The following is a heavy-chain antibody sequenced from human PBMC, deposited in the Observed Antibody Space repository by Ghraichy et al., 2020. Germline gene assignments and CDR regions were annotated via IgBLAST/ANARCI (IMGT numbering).Heavy chain of an antibody. J-gene: IGHJ2*01. CDR2: IGTAGDT. V-gene: IGHV3-13*01. D-gene: IGHD6-13*01. CDR3: AREIEAAGHWYFDL. CDR1: GFTFSSYD. Sequence: LTCAASGFTFSSYDMHWVRQSTGKGLEWVSGIGTAGDTYYPGSVKGRFTISRENAKNSLYLQMNSLRAGDTAVYYCAREIEAAGHWYFDLWGRGTLVTVSS.